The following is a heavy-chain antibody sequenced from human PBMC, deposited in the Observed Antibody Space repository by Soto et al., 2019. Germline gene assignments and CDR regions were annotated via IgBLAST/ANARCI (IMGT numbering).Heavy chain of an antibody. Sequence: GWSLRLSCAASGFTFSSYAMSWVRQAPGKGLEWVSAISGSGGSTYYADSVKGRVTISRDNSKSTLYLQRNSLRAEDTAVYYCAKGPTTVTTLDYWGQGTLVTVSS. D-gene: IGHD4-17*01. CDR2: ISGSGGST. CDR1: GFTFSSYA. V-gene: IGHV3-23*01. CDR3: AKGPTTVTTLDY. J-gene: IGHJ4*02.